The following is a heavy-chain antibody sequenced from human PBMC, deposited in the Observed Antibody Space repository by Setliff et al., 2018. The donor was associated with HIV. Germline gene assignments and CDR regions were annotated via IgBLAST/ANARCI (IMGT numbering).Heavy chain of an antibody. CDR1: GGSINTGHYY. CDR2: IYYTGNT. V-gene: IGHV4-31*03. D-gene: IGHD4-17*01. CDR3: ARDFLRSGYFDS. Sequence: PSETLSLTCTVSGGSINTGHYYWSWIRHHPGKGLEWIAYIYYTGNTYFNPSLKSRITISIDTSKNQFSLKMSSVPAADTAVYFCARDFLRSGYFDSWGQGKLVTVSS. J-gene: IGHJ4*02.